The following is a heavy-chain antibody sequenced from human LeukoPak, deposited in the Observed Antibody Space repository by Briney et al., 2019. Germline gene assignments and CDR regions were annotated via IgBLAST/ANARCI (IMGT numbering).Heavy chain of an antibody. V-gene: IGHV4-59*01. CDR2: IYYSGST. Sequence: SETLSLTCTVSGGSISSYYWSWIRQPPGKGLEWIGYIYYSGSTNYNPSLKSRVTISVDTSKNQFSLKLSSVTAADTAVYYCARRRGDYVGLDIWGQGTMVTVS. CDR1: GGSISSYY. J-gene: IGHJ3*02. D-gene: IGHD4-17*01. CDR3: ARRRGDYVGLDI.